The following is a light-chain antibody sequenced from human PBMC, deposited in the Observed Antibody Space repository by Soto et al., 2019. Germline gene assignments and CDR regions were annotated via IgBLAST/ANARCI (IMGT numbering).Light chain of an antibody. CDR1: QSVYSN. Sequence: EIVMTQSPATLSVSPGERATLSCRASQSVYSNVAWYQQRPGQAPRLLIYRASTRATGIPARFSGSGSGTEFTLTIGSLQSEDFAVYYCQHYQNLWACGQGTKVEIK. CDR3: QHYQNLWA. J-gene: IGKJ1*01. V-gene: IGKV3-15*01. CDR2: RAS.